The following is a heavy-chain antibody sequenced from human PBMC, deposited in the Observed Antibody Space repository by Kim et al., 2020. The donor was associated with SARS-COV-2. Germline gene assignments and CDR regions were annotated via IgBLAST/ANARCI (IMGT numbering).Heavy chain of an antibody. CDR2: IWYDGSRQ. CDR3: ARGVVVVTATYLDH. V-gene: IGHV3-33*01. CDR1: GFTFSNYG. D-gene: IGHD2-21*02. J-gene: IGHJ4*02. Sequence: GGSLRLSCAASGFTFSNYGMHWVRQAPGKGLECVALIWYDGSRQYYVDSVKGRFTISRDNSKNTLYLQMTSLSAEDTAMYYCARGVVVVTATYLDHWGQGTLVTVSS.